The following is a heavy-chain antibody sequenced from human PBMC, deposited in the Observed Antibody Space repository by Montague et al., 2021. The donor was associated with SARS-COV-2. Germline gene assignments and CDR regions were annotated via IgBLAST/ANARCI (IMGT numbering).Heavy chain of an antibody. CDR3: ARGPRITRIVVVITAIWFDP. CDR1: GGSVSDYY. J-gene: IGHJ5*02. CDR2: INHSGST. D-gene: IGHD3-22*01. V-gene: IGHV4-34*01. Sequence: SETLSLTCAVYGGSVSDYYWSWIRQPPGKGLEWIGEINHSGSTNYNPSRRSGVTTSVDTSKNQFSLKLTSVTAADTAVYYCARGPRITRIVVVITAIWFDPWGQGTLVTVSS.